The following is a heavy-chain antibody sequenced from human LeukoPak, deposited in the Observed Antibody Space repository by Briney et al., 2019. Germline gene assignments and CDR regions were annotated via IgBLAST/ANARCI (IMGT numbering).Heavy chain of an antibody. V-gene: IGHV4-4*02. J-gene: IGHJ5*02. D-gene: IGHD2-2*01. CDR1: GGSISSSNW. Sequence: PSETLSLTCAVSGGSISSSNWWSWVRQPPGKGLEWIGEIYHSGSTNYNPSLKSRVTISVDTSKNQFSLKLSSVTAADTAVYYCARMGGLYCSSTSCYGNWFDPWGQGTLVTVSS. CDR2: IYHSGST. CDR3: ARMGGLYCSSTSCYGNWFDP.